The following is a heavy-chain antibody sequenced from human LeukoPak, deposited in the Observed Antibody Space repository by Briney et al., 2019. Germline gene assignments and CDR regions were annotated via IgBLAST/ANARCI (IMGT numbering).Heavy chain of an antibody. J-gene: IGHJ3*02. CDR3: ARDLGYSYGYGDQNDAFDI. Sequence: PGGSLRLSCAASGFTFSSYSMNWVRQAPGKGLEWVSSISSSSSYIYYADSVKGRFTISRDNAKNSLYLQMNSLRAEDTAVYYCARDLGYSYGYGDQNDAFDIWGQGTMVTVSS. V-gene: IGHV3-21*01. CDR1: GFTFSSYS. CDR2: ISSSSSYI. D-gene: IGHD5-18*01.